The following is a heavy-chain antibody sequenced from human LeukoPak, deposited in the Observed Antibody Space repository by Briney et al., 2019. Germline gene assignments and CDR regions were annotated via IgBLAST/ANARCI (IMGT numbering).Heavy chain of an antibody. J-gene: IGHJ4*02. D-gene: IGHD2-15*01. CDR3: ARVQDYCSGGSCYARFDY. Sequence: ASVKVSCKASGYTFTSYGISWVRQAPGQGLEWMGWISAYNGNTNYAQKLQGRVTMTTDTSTSTAYMELRSLRSDDTAVYYCARVQDYCSGGSCYARFDYWGQGTLVTVSS. CDR1: GYTFTSYG. CDR2: ISAYNGNT. V-gene: IGHV1-18*01.